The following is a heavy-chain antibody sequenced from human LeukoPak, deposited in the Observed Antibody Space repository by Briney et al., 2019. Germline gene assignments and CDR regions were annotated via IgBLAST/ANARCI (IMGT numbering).Heavy chain of an antibody. V-gene: IGHV4-4*02. CDR2: MYLSGTT. Sequence: SETLSLTCAVSGGSISSVNLWRWVRQPPGKGLVGVGEMYLSGTTTYNPSLRGRVTISIDKSKNQLSLKLSSVTAADTAVYYCAGLEGRYSTGLYYYFDYWGQGTLVTVSS. CDR3: AGLEGRYSTGLYYYFDY. CDR1: GGSISSVNL. D-gene: IGHD6-19*01. J-gene: IGHJ4*02.